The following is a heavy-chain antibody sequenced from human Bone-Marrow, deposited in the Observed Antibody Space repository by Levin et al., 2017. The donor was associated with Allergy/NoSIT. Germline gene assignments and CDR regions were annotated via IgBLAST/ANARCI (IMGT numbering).Heavy chain of an antibody. J-gene: IGHJ4*02. CDR3: VRHEDVVTFGGVSAPFDY. Sequence: PGESLKISCQGSGYGFSNYWIGWVRQMPGKGLEWMGVVYPGYSDATYGPSFQGQVTISVDKSVDTAYLQWSSLKASDTATYYCVRHEDVVTFGGVSAPFDYWGQGSLVTVSS. V-gene: IGHV5-51*01. CDR2: VYPGYSDA. CDR1: GYGFSNYW. D-gene: IGHD3-16*01.